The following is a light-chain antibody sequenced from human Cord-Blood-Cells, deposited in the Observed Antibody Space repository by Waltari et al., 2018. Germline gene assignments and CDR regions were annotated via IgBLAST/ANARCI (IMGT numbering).Light chain of an antibody. CDR3: QQYYSTPPT. Sequence: VMTQSPDSLAVSLGERATINCKSSQSVLYSSHNKNYLAWYQQKPGQPPKLLIYWASTRESGVPDRFSGSGSGTDFTLTISSLQAEDVAVYYCQQYYSTPPTFGQGTKVEIK. J-gene: IGKJ1*01. V-gene: IGKV4-1*01. CDR2: WAS. CDR1: QSVLYSSHNKNY.